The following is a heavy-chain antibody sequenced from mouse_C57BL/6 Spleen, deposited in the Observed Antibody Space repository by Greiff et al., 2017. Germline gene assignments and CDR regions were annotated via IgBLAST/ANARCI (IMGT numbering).Heavy chain of an antibody. J-gene: IGHJ2*01. CDR1: GYTFTSYW. Sequence: VQLKQPGAELVKPGASVKVSCKASGYTFTSYWMHWVKQRPGQGLEWIGRIHPSDSDTNYNQKFKGKATLTVDKSSSTAYMQLSSLTSEDSAVYDCAIDLRARDYYGGSYLDYWGQGTTLTVSS. V-gene: IGHV1-74*01. CDR2: IHPSDSDT. CDR3: AIDLRARDYYGGSYLDY. D-gene: IGHD1-1*01.